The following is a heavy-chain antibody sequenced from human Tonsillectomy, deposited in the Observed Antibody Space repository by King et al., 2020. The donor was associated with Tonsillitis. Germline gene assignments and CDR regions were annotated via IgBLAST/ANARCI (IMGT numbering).Heavy chain of an antibody. CDR1: GFSLSNARMG. J-gene: IGHJ4*02. CDR2: IFSNDEK. D-gene: IGHD2-21*01. Sequence: TLKESGPVLVKPTETLTLTCTVSGFSLSNARMGVSWIRQPPGKAPEWLAHIFSNDEKSYKTSLKSRLTISKDTAKSQVVLIMTNLDPVDTATYYCARILTLWWFAVDFWGQGTLVTVSS. V-gene: IGHV2-26*01. CDR3: ARILTLWWFAVDF.